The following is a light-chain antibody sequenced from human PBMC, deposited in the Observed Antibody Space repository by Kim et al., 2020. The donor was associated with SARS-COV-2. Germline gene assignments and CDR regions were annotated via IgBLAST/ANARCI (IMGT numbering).Light chain of an antibody. V-gene: IGLV1-51*01. CDR3: GTWGSSLSWV. Sequence: QKITNCCSESSYNIGMSLVSWYQQLRGTAPKLLIEDSNKRPSGIPDRFSGAKSGTSATLGITGLQTGDEADNYCGTWGSSLSWVFGGGTQLTVL. J-gene: IGLJ3*02. CDR1: SYNIGMSL. CDR2: DSN.